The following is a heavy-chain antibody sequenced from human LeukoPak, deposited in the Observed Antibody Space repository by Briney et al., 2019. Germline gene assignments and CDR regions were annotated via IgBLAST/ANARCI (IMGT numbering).Heavy chain of an antibody. CDR3: ARDKVIASAGTPNWFDP. CDR1: GYTFTNYG. V-gene: IGHV1-18*01. J-gene: IGHJ5*02. D-gene: IGHD6-13*01. Sequence: GASVKVSCKASGYTFTNYGISRVRQAPGQGLEWMGWISAYDGNTNYAQKFQGRVTMTADTATSTAYMELRSLRSDDTAVYYCARDKVIASAGTPNWFDPWGQGTLVTVSS. CDR2: ISAYDGNT.